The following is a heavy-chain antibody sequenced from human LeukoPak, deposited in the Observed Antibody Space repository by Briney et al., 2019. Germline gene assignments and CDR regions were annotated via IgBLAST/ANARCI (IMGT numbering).Heavy chain of an antibody. V-gene: IGHV1-69*13. CDR1: GDTFSSYA. Sequence: SVKVSCKASGDTFSSYAITWVRQAPGQGLEWMGGIIPIFGTANYAQKFQGRVTITADESTSTAYMELSSLRSEDTAVYYCARVSDGSGSYYGSGGSKNWFDPWGQGTLVTVSS. J-gene: IGHJ5*02. CDR2: IIPIFGTA. D-gene: IGHD3-10*01. CDR3: ARVSDGSGSYYGSGGSKNWFDP.